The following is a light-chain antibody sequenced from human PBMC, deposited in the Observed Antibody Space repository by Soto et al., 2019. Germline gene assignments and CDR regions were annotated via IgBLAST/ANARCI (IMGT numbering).Light chain of an antibody. CDR3: QQYADLPIT. J-gene: IGKJ5*01. CDR2: DAS. V-gene: IGKV1-33*01. Sequence: DIQMTQSPSSLSASVGDRVTITCQASQDIDKFLNWYQQKPGKAPKLLIDDASNLQIGFPSRFSGSGSGTHFILTIGSLQPEDVAIYYCQQYADLPITFGQGTRLEIK. CDR1: QDIDKF.